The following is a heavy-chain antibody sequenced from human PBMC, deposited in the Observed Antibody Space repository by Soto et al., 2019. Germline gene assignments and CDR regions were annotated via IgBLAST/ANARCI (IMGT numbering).Heavy chain of an antibody. CDR1: GGTFSSYA. CDR2: TIPIFGTA. Sequence: ASVKVSCKASGGTFSSYAISWVRQAPGQGLEWMGGTIPIFGTANYAQKFQGRVTITADESTSTAYMELSSLRSEDTAVYYCAREPNPSGYTYYYDSSGPPSDYWGQGTLVTVSS. CDR3: AREPNPSGYTYYYDSSGPPSDY. D-gene: IGHD3-22*01. V-gene: IGHV1-69*13. J-gene: IGHJ4*02.